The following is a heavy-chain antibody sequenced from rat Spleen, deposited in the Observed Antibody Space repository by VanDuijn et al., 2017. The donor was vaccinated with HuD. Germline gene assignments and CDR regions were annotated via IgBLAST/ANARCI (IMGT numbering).Heavy chain of an antibody. D-gene: IGHD1-8*01. CDR2: IIYDGSRT. Sequence: EVQLVESGGGLVQPGGSLKLSCAASGFTFSDYNMAWVRQAPKKGLEWVATIIYDGSRTFYRDSVKGRFTISRDNAKSTLYLQMNSLRSEDTATYYCARRTTVLYYVMDAWGQGASVTVSS. V-gene: IGHV5S10*01. CDR1: GFTFSDYN. J-gene: IGHJ4*01. CDR3: ARRTTVLYYVMDA.